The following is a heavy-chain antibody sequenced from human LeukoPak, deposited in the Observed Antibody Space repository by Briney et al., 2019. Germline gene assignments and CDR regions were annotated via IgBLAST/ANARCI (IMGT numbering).Heavy chain of an antibody. D-gene: IGHD6-19*01. J-gene: IGHJ4*02. Sequence: SETLSLTCAVSGGSIDSHYWGWIRQPPGKGLQWIGDIYYTGKINYNPSLKSRVTITLDTSKDHLSLNLTSVLAADTAIYYCVRRDTGWNYFDYWGQGILVTVSS. CDR3: VRRDTGWNYFDY. CDR2: IYYTGKI. V-gene: IGHV4-59*08. CDR1: GGSIDSHY.